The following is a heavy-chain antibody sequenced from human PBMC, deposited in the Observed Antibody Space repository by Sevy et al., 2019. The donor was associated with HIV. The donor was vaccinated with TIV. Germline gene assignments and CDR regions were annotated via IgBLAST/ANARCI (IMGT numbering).Heavy chain of an antibody. Sequence: SLKISCAASGFPFNDHAMHWVRQVPGKGLEWVSGVSWNSHNIGYADSVKGRFTISRDNARHFLYLEMNSLRPEDTAFYYCAKDINRGCDGVNCYSYYYYFYGLDVSGQGTTVTVSS. CDR2: VSWNSHNI. D-gene: IGHD2-21*01. CDR3: AKDINRGCDGVNCYSYYYYFYGLDV. V-gene: IGHV3-9*01. CDR1: GFPFNDHA. J-gene: IGHJ6*02.